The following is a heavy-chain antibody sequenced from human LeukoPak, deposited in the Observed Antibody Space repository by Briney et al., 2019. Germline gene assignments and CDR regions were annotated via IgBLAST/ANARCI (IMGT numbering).Heavy chain of an antibody. D-gene: IGHD5-18*01. J-gene: IGHJ4*02. CDR2: IWYDGSNK. CDR3: ARVDGAMGSLDY. Sequence: GGSLRLSCAASGFTFSTYAMHWVRQAPGKGLEGVAVIWYDGSNKNYVDSVKGRFTISRDNAKNTLYLQMNSLRAEDTAGYYCARVDGAMGSLDYWGQGMLVTVSS. V-gene: IGHV3-33*01. CDR1: GFTFSTYA.